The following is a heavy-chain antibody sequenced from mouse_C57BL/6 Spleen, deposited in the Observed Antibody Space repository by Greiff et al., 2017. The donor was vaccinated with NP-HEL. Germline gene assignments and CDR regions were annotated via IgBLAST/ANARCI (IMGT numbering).Heavy chain of an antibody. CDR2: IYPGDGDT. Sequence: QVQLKQSGAELVKPGASVKISCKASGYAFSSYWMNWVKQRPGKGLEWIGQIYPGDGDTNYNGKFKGKATLTADKSSSTAYMQLSILTSEDSAVYFCARGGSSYGAMDYWGQGTSVTVSS. J-gene: IGHJ4*01. CDR3: ARGGSSYGAMDY. V-gene: IGHV1-80*01. D-gene: IGHD1-1*01. CDR1: GYAFSSYW.